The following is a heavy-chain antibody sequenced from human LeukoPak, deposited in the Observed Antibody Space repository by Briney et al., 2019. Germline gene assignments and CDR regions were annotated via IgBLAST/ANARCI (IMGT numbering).Heavy chain of an antibody. Sequence: ASVKVSCKASGYTFTSYDISWVRQATGQGLEWMGWMNPNSGNTGYAQKFQGRVTMTRNTSISTAYMELSSLRSEDTAVYYCARGRLSYDFWSGYTFDYWGQGTLVTVSS. CDR1: GYTFTSYD. D-gene: IGHD3-3*01. V-gene: IGHV1-8*01. CDR3: ARGRLSYDFWSGYTFDY. CDR2: MNPNSGNT. J-gene: IGHJ4*02.